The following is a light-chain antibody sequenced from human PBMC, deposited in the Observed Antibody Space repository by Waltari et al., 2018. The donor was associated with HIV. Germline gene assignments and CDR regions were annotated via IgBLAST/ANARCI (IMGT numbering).Light chain of an antibody. CDR3: QVRVSNTVV. V-gene: IGLV3-9*01. Sequence: SYELTQPLSVSVALGQTATITCGGTNIGRKNVCWYQQKPGQAPVLNIYRDNTRPSGIPERVSGSNSGNTATLTIRRAQAGDEADYYCQVRVSNTVVFGGGTNLTVL. J-gene: IGLJ2*01. CDR2: RDN. CDR1: NIGRKN.